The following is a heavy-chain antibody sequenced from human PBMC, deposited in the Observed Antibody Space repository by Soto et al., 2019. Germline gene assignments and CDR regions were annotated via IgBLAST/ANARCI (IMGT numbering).Heavy chain of an antibody. D-gene: IGHD3-3*01. V-gene: IGHV3-48*03. CDR1: RFTFSTYE. Sequence: GSLRLSCAASRFTFSTYEMNWVRQAPGKGLEWVSYISTSGSTVYYADSVKGRFTISRDNTRNSLYLQMNRLRAEDTAVYYCARAEDYDFWVGPPKYFDNWGQGTQVTVSS. CDR2: ISTSGSTV. J-gene: IGHJ4*02. CDR3: ARAEDYDFWVGPPKYFDN.